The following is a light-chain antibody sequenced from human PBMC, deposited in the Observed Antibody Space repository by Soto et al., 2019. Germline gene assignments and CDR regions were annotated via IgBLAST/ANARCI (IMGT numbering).Light chain of an antibody. Sequence: IVMTQSPATLSVSPGERATLSCRASQSVGSSLAWYQQKPGQAPRLLIYHASTRTTAVPARFSGSGSGTEFTLTISGLQSEDFAVYYCQHHFNWPPFAFGPGTKLEI. CDR2: HAS. V-gene: IGKV3-15*01. J-gene: IGKJ2*01. CDR1: QSVGSS. CDR3: QHHFNWPPFA.